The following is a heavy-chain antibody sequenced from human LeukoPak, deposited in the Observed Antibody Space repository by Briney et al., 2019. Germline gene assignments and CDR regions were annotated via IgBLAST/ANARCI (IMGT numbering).Heavy chain of an antibody. Sequence: GGSLRLSCAASGFTFSTYGMNWVRQAPGKGLEWVSGISPSGGITYYTDSVKGRFTISRDNAKNPPCLQMNSLRAADTAVTYCAREETSSRSRHMDVWGKGATVIISS. CDR3: AREETSSRSRHMDV. CDR1: GFTFSTYG. CDR2: ISPSGGIT. V-gene: IGHV3-23*01. D-gene: IGHD6-13*01. J-gene: IGHJ6*03.